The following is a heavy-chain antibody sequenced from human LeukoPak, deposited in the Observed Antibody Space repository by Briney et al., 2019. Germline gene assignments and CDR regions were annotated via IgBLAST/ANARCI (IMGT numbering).Heavy chain of an antibody. CDR1: GYSFTNYA. Sequence: GASVKVSCKASGYSFTNYAMNWVRQAPGQGLEFMGWIHPTIGNPAYAQGFSGRFVFSLDTSVTTTYLQINDLKAEDTAVYFCARALDSLGGLSLPDYWGQGTLVTVSS. J-gene: IGHJ4*02. V-gene: IGHV7-4-1*02. D-gene: IGHD3-16*02. CDR3: ARALDSLGGLSLPDY. CDR2: IHPTIGNP.